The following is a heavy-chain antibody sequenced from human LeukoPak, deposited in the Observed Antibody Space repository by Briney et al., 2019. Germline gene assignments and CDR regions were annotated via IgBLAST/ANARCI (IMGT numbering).Heavy chain of an antibody. V-gene: IGHV1-69*01. D-gene: IGHD3-9*01. CDR3: AREPRLRYFDWLPNYFDY. CDR2: IIPIFGTA. Sequence: SVKVSCKASGGAFSSYAISWVRQAPGQGLEWMGGIIPIFGTANYAQKFQGRVTITADESTSTAYMELSSLRSEDTAVYYCAREPRLRYFDWLPNYFDYWGQGTLVTVSS. J-gene: IGHJ4*02. CDR1: GGAFSSYA.